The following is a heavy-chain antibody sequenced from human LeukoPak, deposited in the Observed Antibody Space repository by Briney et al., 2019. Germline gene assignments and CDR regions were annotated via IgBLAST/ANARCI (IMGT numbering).Heavy chain of an antibody. CDR2: IYSSRST. V-gene: IGHV4-61*02. CDR3: TRDSGNYQWFAF. D-gene: IGHD1-26*01. Sequence: SETLSLTCTVSGGSISSGYYHWSWIRQPAGMGLEWIGRIYSSRSTNYNPSLNSRVTVSVDTSKNQFSLRLRSVTAADTAVYYCTRDSGNYQWFAFWGQGTLVTVSS. CDR1: GGSISSGYYH. J-gene: IGHJ4*02.